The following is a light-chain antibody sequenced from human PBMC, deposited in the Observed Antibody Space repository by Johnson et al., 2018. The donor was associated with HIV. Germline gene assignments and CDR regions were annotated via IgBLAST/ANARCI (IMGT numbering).Light chain of an antibody. J-gene: IGLJ1*01. V-gene: IGLV1-51*02. CDR3: GTWGTSLSANV. Sequence: QSMLTQPPSVSAAPGQKVTISCSGSSSNIENNYVSWYQQVPGTAPKLLIYENNKPPSGIPDRFSGSKSRTSATLGIAGLQTGDEAEYFGGTWGTSLSANVFGTGTKVTVL. CDR1: SSNIENNY. CDR2: ENN.